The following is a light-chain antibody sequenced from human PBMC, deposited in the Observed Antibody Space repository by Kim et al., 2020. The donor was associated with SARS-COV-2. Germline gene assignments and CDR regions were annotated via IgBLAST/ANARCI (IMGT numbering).Light chain of an antibody. CDR3: QQYGSSPPYS. V-gene: IGKV3-20*01. Sequence: SPGERATLSCRASQTVNSMYLAWYQQKPAQSPSLLIYSTSKRATDIPDRFSGSGSGTEFTLTISRLEPEDFAVYYCQQYGSSPPYSFGQGTKLEI. J-gene: IGKJ2*03. CDR2: STS. CDR1: QTVNSMY.